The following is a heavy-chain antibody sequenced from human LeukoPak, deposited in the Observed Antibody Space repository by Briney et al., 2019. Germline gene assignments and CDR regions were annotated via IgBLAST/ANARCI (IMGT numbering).Heavy chain of an antibody. CDR1: GGSISSYY. V-gene: IGHV4-59*01. CDR2: IYYSGGT. D-gene: IGHD3-3*01. Sequence: SETLSLTCTVSGGSISSYYWNWIRQPPGKGLEWIGYIYYSGGTNYNPSLQGRVTISVDTSKNQFSLKLTSVTAADTAMYYCARGGNDFWSGLMYNWFDPWGQGTLVTVSS. CDR3: ARGGNDFWSGLMYNWFDP. J-gene: IGHJ5*02.